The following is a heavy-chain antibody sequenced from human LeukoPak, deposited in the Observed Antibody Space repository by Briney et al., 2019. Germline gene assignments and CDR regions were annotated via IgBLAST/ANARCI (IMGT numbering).Heavy chain of an antibody. J-gene: IGHJ4*02. CDR2: ISNDGSNK. V-gene: IGHV3-30*18. Sequence: PGRSLRLSCAASRFTFSNHAMHWVRQAPGKGLEWVAVISNDGSNKYYADSMKGRFTISRDNSKNTLYLQMNSLRAEDTAVYYCAKAPSRSSGWSIDYWGQGTLVTVSS. D-gene: IGHD6-19*01. CDR1: RFTFSNHA. CDR3: AKAPSRSSGWSIDY.